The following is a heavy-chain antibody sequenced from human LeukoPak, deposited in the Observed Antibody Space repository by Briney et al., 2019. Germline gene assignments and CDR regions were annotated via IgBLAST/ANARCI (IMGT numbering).Heavy chain of an antibody. V-gene: IGHV3-23*01. D-gene: IGHD3-10*01. CDR3: AKVIQARQVSVLLWFGELFPGPLRY. J-gene: IGHJ4*02. Sequence: HPGGSLRLSCAASGFTFSSYAMSWVRQAPGKGLEWVSAISGSGGSTYYADSVKGRFTISRDNSKNTLYLQMNSLRAEDTAVYYCAKVIQARQVSVLLWFGELFPGPLRYWGQGTLVTVSS. CDR1: GFTFSSYA. CDR2: ISGSGGST.